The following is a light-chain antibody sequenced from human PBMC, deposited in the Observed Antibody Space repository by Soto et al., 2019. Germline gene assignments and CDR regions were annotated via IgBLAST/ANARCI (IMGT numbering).Light chain of an antibody. V-gene: IGKV3-11*01. J-gene: IGKJ4*01. CDR2: DAS. Sequence: EIVLTQSPATLSLSPGQRATLSCRASQSVSSYLAWYQQKPGQAPRIVIYDASNMAADIPARFSGSGSGTDFALPINSLEPEDFAVYYCQQRSNWPLTFGGGTKVES. CDR3: QQRSNWPLT. CDR1: QSVSSY.